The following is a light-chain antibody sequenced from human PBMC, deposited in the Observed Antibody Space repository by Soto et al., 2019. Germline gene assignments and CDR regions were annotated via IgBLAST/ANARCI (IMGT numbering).Light chain of an antibody. CDR1: ESVSGN. Sequence: RSPDNLSVSPGERATLSCRASESVSGNLAWYQQTPGQAPKLLIRGASTRAIGIPARFRGSGSGTQFTLTITSLQSGDFPINCCPQNNNCPGKFGQGTKV. V-gene: IGKV3-15*01. CDR3: PQNNNCPGK. J-gene: IGKJ1*01. CDR2: GAS.